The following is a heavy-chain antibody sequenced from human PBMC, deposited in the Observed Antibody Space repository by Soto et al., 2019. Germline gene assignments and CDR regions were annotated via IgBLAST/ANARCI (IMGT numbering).Heavy chain of an antibody. CDR2: IIPIFGTA. CDR1: GGTFSSYA. D-gene: IGHD5-12*01. Sequence: ASVKVSCKASGGTFSSYAISWVRQAPGQGLEWMGGIIPIFGTANYAQKFQGRVTITADESTSTAYMELSSLRSEDTAVYYCAIEVRRDGYNSDWGQGTLVTVSS. V-gene: IGHV1-69*13. CDR3: AIEVRRDGYNSD. J-gene: IGHJ4*02.